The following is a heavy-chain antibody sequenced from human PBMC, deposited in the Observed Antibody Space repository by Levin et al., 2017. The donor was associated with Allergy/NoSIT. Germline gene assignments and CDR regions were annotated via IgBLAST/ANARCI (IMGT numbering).Heavy chain of an antibody. CDR2: ISYDGSNK. D-gene: IGHD5-12*01. Sequence: GGSLRLSCAASGFTFSSYGMHWVRQAPGKGLEWVAVISYDGSNKYYADSVKGRFTISRDNSKNTLYLQMNSLRAEDTAVYYCAKDRSGYDTHDAFDIWGQGTMVTVSS. CDR1: GFTFSSYG. J-gene: IGHJ3*02. CDR3: AKDRSGYDTHDAFDI. V-gene: IGHV3-30*18.